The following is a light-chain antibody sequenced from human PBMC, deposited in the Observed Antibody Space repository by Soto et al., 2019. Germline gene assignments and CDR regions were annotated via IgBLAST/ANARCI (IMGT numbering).Light chain of an antibody. CDR3: QQRGAS. CDR1: QSISNH. CDR2: DAF. Sequence: EIVLTQSPVTLSLSPGERAALSCRASQSISNHLAWYQQKPGQAPRLLIYDAFHRATGILARFSGSGSGADFTLTISSLESEDFAVYYCQQRGASFGQGTRLEIK. V-gene: IGKV3-11*01. J-gene: IGKJ5*01.